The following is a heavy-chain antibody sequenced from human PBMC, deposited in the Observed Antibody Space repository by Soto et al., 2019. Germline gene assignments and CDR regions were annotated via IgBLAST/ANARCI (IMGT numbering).Heavy chain of an antibody. CDR3: ARAGYSSNNYYYYGMDV. V-gene: IGHV3-13*01. J-gene: IGHJ6*02. CDR1: GFTFSSYD. CDR2: IGTAGDT. Sequence: GGSLRLSCAASGFTFSSYDMHWIRQATGKGLEWVSAIGTAGDTYYPGSVKGRFTISRENAKNSLYLQMNSLRAEDTAVYYCARAGYSSNNYYYYGMDVWGQGTTVTVSS. D-gene: IGHD6-13*01.